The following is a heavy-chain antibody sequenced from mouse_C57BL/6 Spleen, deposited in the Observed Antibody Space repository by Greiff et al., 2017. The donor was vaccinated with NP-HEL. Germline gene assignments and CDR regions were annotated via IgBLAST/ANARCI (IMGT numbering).Heavy chain of an antibody. CDR1: GFTFSSYG. Sequence: EVQLVESGGDLVKPGGSLKLSCAASGFTFSSYGMSWVRQTPDKRLEWVATISSGGSYTYYPDSVKGRFTISRDNAKNTLYLQMSSLKSEDTAMYYCARLPLLGLTTGWYFDVWGTGTTVTVSS. CDR3: ARLPLLGLTTGWYFDV. V-gene: IGHV5-6*01. D-gene: IGHD2-9*01. CDR2: ISSGGSYT. J-gene: IGHJ1*03.